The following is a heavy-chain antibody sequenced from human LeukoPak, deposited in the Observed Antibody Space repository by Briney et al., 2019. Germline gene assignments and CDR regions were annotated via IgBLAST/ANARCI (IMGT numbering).Heavy chain of an antibody. CDR3: AQTPPLIVVVAYFDY. J-gene: IGHJ4*02. D-gene: IGHD2-15*01. CDR2: ISGSGGST. V-gene: IGHV3-23*01. Sequence: QAGGSLRLSCAASGFTFSSYAMSWVRQAPGKGLEWVSAISGSGGSTYYADSVKGRFTISRDNSKNTLYLQMNSLRAEDTAVYYCAQTPPLIVVVAYFDYWGQGTLVTVSS. CDR1: GFTFSSYA.